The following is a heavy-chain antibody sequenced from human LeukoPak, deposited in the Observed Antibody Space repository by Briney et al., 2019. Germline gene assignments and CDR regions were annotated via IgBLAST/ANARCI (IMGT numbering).Heavy chain of an antibody. CDR1: GGSFSGYY. D-gene: IGHD6-13*01. CDR3: ARLIAVVGVADYFDY. CDR2: INHSGST. V-gene: IGHV4-34*01. J-gene: IGHJ4*02. Sequence: SETLSLTCAVYGGSFSGYYWSWIRQPPGKGLEWIGEINHSGSTNYNPSLKSRVTISVDTSKNQFSLKLSSVTAADTAVYYCARLIAVVGVADYFDYWGQGTLVTVSS.